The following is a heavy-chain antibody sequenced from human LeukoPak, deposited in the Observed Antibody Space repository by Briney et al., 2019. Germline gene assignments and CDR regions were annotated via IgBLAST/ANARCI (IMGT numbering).Heavy chain of an antibody. J-gene: IGHJ4*02. CDR3: ARQRGSDFDY. D-gene: IGHD5-24*01. CDR1: GGSFSGYY. CDR2: INHSGST. V-gene: IGHV4-34*01. Sequence: PSETMSLTCAVYGGSFSGYYWSWIRQPPGKGLEWIGEINHSGSTNYNPSLKSRVTISVDTSKNQFSLKLSSVTAADTAVYYCARQRGSDFDYWGQGTLVTVSS.